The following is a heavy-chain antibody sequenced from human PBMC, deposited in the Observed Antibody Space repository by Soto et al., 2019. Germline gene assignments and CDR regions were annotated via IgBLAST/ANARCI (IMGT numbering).Heavy chain of an antibody. D-gene: IGHD3-16*02. CDR3: ARVERAGNYDYVWGSYRYTNYFDY. J-gene: IGHJ4*02. CDR2: MHHSGTA. Sequence: SETLSLTCSVSGAAVGSDYRSWIRQPPDKGLEWIGYMHHSGTANYNPSLKRRVTISVDKSKNQFSLKLSSVTAADTAVYYCARVERAGNYDYVWGSYRYTNYFDYWGQGTLVTVSS. V-gene: IGHV4-59*02. CDR1: GAAVGSDY.